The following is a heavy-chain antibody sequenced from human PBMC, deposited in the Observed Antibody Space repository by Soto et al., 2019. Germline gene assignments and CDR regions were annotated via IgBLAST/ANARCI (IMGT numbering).Heavy chain of an antibody. CDR2: ISRSTTTK. J-gene: IGHJ5*02. V-gene: IGHV3-11*01. Sequence: GGSLRLSCVASGFTFSDYYMSWVRQAPGKGLEWVSYISRSTTTKYYADSVKGRFTISRDDARNSMYLQMKSLRAEDTAVYYCARDRELGTTDLDLWGQGTLVT. D-gene: IGHD1-7*01. CDR3: ARDRELGTTDLDL. CDR1: GFTFSDYY.